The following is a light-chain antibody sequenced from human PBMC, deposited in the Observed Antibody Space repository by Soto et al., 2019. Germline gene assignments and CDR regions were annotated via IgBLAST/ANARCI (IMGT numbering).Light chain of an antibody. CDR1: SSNIGSNT. CDR3: AAWDDTLNGPV. CDR2: GNS. V-gene: IGLV1-44*01. J-gene: IGLJ2*01. Sequence: QSVLTQPPSASGTPGQRVSISCSGSSSNIGSNTVTWYQQIPGTAPRLLIYGNSQRPSGVPDRISGSKSGTSASLAISGLQSEDEADYYCAAWDDTLNGPVFGGGTQLTVL.